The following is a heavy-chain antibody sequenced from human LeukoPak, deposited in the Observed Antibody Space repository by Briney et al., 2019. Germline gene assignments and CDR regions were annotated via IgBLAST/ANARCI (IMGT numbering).Heavy chain of an antibody. V-gene: IGHV3-21*01. CDR2: ISSSSSYI. CDR1: GFTFSSYS. D-gene: IGHD3-16*02. Sequence: GVLRLSCAASGFTFSSYSMNWVRQAPGKGLEWVSSISSSSSYIYYADSVKGRFTISRDNAKNSLYLQMNSLRAEDTAVYYCARDIYDYVWGSHRYYFDYWGQGTLVTVSS. CDR3: ARDIYDYVWGSHRYYFDY. J-gene: IGHJ4*02.